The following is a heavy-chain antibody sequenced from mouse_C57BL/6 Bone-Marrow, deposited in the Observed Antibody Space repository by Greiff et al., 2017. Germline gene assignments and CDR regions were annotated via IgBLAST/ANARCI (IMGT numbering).Heavy chain of an antibody. V-gene: IGHV5-2*01. J-gene: IGHJ4*01. CDR2: INSDGGST. CDR1: EYEFPSHD. D-gene: IGHD1-1*01. Sequence: DVKLQESGGGLVQPGESLKLSCESNEYEFPSHDMSWVRKTPEKRLELVAAINSDGGSTYYPDTMERRFIISRDNTKKTLYLQMSSLRSEDTALYYCARHNHYYGSSYAMDYWGQGTSVTVSS. CDR3: ARHNHYYGSSYAMDY.